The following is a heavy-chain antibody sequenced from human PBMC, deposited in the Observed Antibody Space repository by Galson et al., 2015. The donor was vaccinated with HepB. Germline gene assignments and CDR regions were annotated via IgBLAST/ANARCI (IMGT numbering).Heavy chain of an antibody. V-gene: IGHV4-30-4*01. CDR3: ARVGEVFSRGGMDV. Sequence: TLSLTCTVSGGSISSGDYYWSWIRQPPGKGLEWIGYIYYSGGTYYNPSLKSRVTISVDTSKNQFSQKLSSVTAADTAVYYCARVGEVFSRGGMDVWGQGTTVTVSS. CDR2: IYYSGGT. CDR1: GGSISSGDYY. J-gene: IGHJ6*02. D-gene: IGHD2-21*01.